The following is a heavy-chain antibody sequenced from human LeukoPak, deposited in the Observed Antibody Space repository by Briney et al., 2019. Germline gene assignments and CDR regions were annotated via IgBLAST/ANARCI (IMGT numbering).Heavy chain of an antibody. D-gene: IGHD6-6*01. V-gene: IGHV3-7*01. CDR3: ASGGRPFY. CDR1: GFTFQNYW. CDR2: INEDGSDK. Sequence: GGSLRLSCAVSGFTFQNYWMNWVRQAPGKGLEWVANINEDGSDKYYVDSVKGRFTISRDNAKNSLYLQMNSLRAEDTAVYYCASGGRPFYWGQGTLVTVSS. J-gene: IGHJ4*02.